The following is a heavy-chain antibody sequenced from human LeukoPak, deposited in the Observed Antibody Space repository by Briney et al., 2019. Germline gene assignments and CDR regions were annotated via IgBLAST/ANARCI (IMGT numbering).Heavy chain of an antibody. CDR3: ARDSGSYQNNWFDP. D-gene: IGHD3-10*01. Sequence: SQTLSLTCTVSGGSISSGGYYWSWLRQHPGQGLEWIVYIYYSGSNYYNPSLKSRVTISVDTSKNQFSLKLSSVTAADTAVYYCARDSGSYQNNWFDPWGQGTLVTVSS. CDR1: GGSISSGGYY. V-gene: IGHV4-31*03. J-gene: IGHJ5*02. CDR2: IYYSGSN.